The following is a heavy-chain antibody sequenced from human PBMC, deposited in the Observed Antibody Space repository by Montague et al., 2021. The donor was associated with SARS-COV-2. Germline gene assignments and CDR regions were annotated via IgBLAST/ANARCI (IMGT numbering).Heavy chain of an antibody. Sequence: SETLSLTCTVSGDSISSSSYYCGWIRQPPGKGLEWIGSINNRGNTYNNPSLRSRVSISVDTSKNQFSLNVRSVTAADTGLFYCVRVTHPRSAWPYYMDVWGKGTTVTV. CDR3: VRVTHPRSAWPYYMDV. J-gene: IGHJ6*03. V-gene: IGHV4-39*01. CDR2: INNRGNT. D-gene: IGHD4-11*01. CDR1: GDSISSSSYY.